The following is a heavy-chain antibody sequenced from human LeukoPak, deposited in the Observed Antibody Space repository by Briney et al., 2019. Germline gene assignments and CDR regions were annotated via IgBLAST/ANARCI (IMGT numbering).Heavy chain of an antibody. CDR2: ISSNGGST. J-gene: IGHJ4*02. V-gene: IGHV3-64*04. CDR1: GFTFSSYA. Sequence: GGSLRLSCSASGFTFSSYAMHWVRQAPGKGLEYVSAISSNGGSTYYADSVKGRFTISRDNAKNSLYLQMNSLRAEDTAVCYCARDGWLPYFDYWGQGTLVTVSS. D-gene: IGHD5-24*01. CDR3: ARDGWLPYFDY.